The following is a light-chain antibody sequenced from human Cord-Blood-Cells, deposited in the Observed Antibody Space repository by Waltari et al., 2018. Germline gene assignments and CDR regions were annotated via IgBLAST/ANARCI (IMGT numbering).Light chain of an antibody. CDR1: QSVSSN. CDR2: GAS. V-gene: IGKV3-15*01. Sequence: ELLMRKPPATLSFSPGERATFSCRASQSVSSNLAWYQQKPGQAPRLLIYGASTRATGIPARFSGSGSGTEFTLTISSLQSEDFAVYYCQQYNNWPPWTFGQGTKVGIK. CDR3: QQYNNWPPWT. J-gene: IGKJ1*01.